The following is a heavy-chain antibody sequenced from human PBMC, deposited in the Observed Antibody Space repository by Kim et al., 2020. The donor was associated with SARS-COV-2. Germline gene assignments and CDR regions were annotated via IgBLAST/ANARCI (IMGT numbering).Heavy chain of an antibody. D-gene: IGHD3-22*01. CDR3: TRVNGYYYESSGYYMGTYYFDY. J-gene: IGHJ4*02. CDR2: IRSKAYGGTT. V-gene: IGHV3-49*04. Sequence: GSLRLSCTASGFTFGDYAMSWVRQAPGKGLEWVGFIRSKAYGGTTEYAASVKGRFTISRDDSKSIAYLQMNSLKTEDTAVYYCTRVNGYYYESSGYYMGTYYFDYWGQGTLVTVSS. CDR1: GFTFGDYA.